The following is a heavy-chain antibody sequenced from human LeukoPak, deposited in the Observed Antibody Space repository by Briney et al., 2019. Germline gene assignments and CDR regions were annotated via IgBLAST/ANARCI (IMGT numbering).Heavy chain of an antibody. J-gene: IGHJ4*02. CDR1: GFTVSSNY. CDR2: ISSGGST. V-gene: IGHV3-66*01. Sequence: PGGSLRLSCAASGFTVSSNYMSWVRQAPGKGLEWVSVISSGGSTNYADSVKGRFTISRDNSKNTLNLQMNSLRAEDTAVYYCAREVGPEYYFDYWGQGTLVTVSS. CDR3: AREVGPEYYFDY. D-gene: IGHD1-14*01.